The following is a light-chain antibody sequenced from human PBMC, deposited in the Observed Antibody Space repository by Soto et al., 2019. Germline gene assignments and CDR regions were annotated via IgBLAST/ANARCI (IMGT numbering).Light chain of an antibody. V-gene: IGKV1-5*03. Sequence: DIQMTQSPSTLSASVGDRVTITCRASQSISTWLVWYQQKPGKAPKLLIYKASSLESGVPSRFSGSGSGTEFTLTISSLQPDDSATYYCQQYINRWTFGQGTKVDIK. CDR3: QQYINRWT. J-gene: IGKJ1*01. CDR2: KAS. CDR1: QSISTW.